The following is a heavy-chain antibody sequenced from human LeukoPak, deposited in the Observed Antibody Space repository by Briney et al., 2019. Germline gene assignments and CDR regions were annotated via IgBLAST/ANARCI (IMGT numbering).Heavy chain of an antibody. CDR2: ISTSSSYT. J-gene: IGHJ1*01. V-gene: IGHV3-11*06. Sequence: MSGGSLRLSCAASGFTFSDYYMAWIRQAPGKGLAWVSSISTSSSYTNYADSVKGRFTISRDNAKNSLYLQMNSLRADDTAVYYCATYAGTSSKYFQHWGQGTLVTVSS. CDR1: GFTFSDYY. D-gene: IGHD3-10*01. CDR3: ATYAGTSSKYFQH.